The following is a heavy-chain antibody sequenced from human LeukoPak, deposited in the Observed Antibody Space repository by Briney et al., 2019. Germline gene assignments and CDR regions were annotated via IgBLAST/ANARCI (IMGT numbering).Heavy chain of an antibody. J-gene: IGHJ6*03. D-gene: IGHD3-16*01. CDR2: INPSGGST. V-gene: IGHV1-46*01. Sequence: GASVKVFCKASGYTFTSYYMHWVRQAPGQGLGWMGIINPSGGSTSYAQKFQGRVTMTRDMSTSTVYMELSSLRSEDTAVYYCARVGVFGYMDVWGKGTTVTVSS. CDR1: GYTFTSYY. CDR3: ARVGVFGYMDV.